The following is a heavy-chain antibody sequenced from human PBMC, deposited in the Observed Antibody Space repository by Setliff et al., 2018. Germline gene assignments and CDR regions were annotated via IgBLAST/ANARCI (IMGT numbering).Heavy chain of an antibody. CDR2: IKTFSFKA. V-gene: IGHV1-18*01. J-gene: IGHJ6*02. CDR1: GYTFVNYG. D-gene: IGHD1-26*01. Sequence: ASVKVSCKASGYTFVNYGINWVRQAPGQGLEWAGWIKTFSFKANYAPKLQDRVTITTDTSTATVYMELRGLRSDDTATYYCARFRVSSGGYNYYAMDVWGQGTTVTVSS. CDR3: ARFRVSSGGYNYYAMDV.